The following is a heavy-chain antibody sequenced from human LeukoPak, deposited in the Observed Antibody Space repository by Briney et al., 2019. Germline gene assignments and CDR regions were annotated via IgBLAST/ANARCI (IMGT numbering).Heavy chain of an antibody. J-gene: IGHJ4*02. CDR1: GGSISSSSYY. CDR2: IYYSGST. Sequence: SETLSLTCTVSGGSISSSSYYWGWIRQPPGKGLEWIGSIYYSGSTYYNPSLKSRVTISVDTSKNQFSLKLSSVTAADTAVYYCASQEMTTVSDFDYWGQGTLVTVSS. D-gene: IGHD4-17*01. CDR3: ASQEMTTVSDFDY. V-gene: IGHV4-39*01.